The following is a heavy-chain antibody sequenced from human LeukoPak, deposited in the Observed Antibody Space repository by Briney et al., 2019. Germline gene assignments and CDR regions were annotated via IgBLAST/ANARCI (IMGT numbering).Heavy chain of an antibody. J-gene: IGHJ6*03. CDR3: AKALVVTAIYYYYMDV. CDR2: ISGSGGST. Sequence: GGSLRLSCAASGFTFSSYGMSWVRQAPGKGLEWVSAISGSGGSTYYADSVKGRFTISRDNSKNTLYLQMNSLRAEDTAVYYCAKALVVTAIYYYYMDVWGKGTTVTVSS. D-gene: IGHD2-21*02. CDR1: GFTFSSYG. V-gene: IGHV3-23*01.